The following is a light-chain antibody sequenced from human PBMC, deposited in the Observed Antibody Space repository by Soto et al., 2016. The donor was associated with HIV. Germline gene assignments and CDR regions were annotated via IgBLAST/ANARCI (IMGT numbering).Light chain of an antibody. CDR1: NVGSKS. V-gene: IGLV3-21*03. J-gene: IGLJ2*01. CDR3: QVWDASTDLVV. Sequence: SYELTQPPSLSVAPRKTARITCGGNNVGSKSVQWYQQKPGQAPILVLYDDSDRPSGIPERFSGSNSGDTATLTISRVEAGDEADHYCQVWDASTDLVVFGGGTKLTVL. CDR2: DDS.